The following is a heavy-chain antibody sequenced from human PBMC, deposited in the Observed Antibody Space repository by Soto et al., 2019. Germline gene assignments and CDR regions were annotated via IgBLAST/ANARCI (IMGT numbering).Heavy chain of an antibody. V-gene: IGHV4-59*01. J-gene: IGHJ4*02. Sequence: SETLSLTCTVSGGSISSYYWGWIRQPPGKGLEWIGYIFYTGNTDYNPSLKSRVTISVDTSKNEFSLKLTSVTTADTAVYYCARVDSGWHDYWGQGTLVTVSS. D-gene: IGHD6-19*01. CDR1: GGSISSYY. CDR2: IFYTGNT. CDR3: ARVDSGWHDY.